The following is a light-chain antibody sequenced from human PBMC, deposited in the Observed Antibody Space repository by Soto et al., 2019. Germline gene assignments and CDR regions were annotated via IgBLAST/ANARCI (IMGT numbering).Light chain of an antibody. CDR2: AAS. J-gene: IGKJ1*01. CDR1: QRISTY. V-gene: IGKV1-39*01. Sequence: DIQMTQSPSSLSASVGDRVTITCRAGQRISTYLNWYQQKPGKAPNVLIYAASTLQSGVPSRFSGSGSGKDFTLTISSLQPEDFATYYCQQSYISPWTFGQWSKVEIX. CDR3: QQSYISPWT.